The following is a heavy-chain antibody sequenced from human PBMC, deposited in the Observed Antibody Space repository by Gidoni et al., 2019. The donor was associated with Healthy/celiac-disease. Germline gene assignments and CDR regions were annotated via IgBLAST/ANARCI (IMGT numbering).Heavy chain of an antibody. Sequence: LVQPGRSLRLSCTASGFTFGDYAMSWFRQAPGKGLEWVGFIRRKPYGGTTEYAASGKGRFTISRDDSKSIAYLKMNSLKTEDTAVYYCTKTRHYGSGIRSIDYWGQGTLVTVPS. D-gene: IGHD3-10*01. CDR1: GFTFGDYA. CDR2: IRRKPYGGTT. CDR3: TKTRHYGSGIRSIDY. V-gene: IGHV3-49*03. J-gene: IGHJ4*02.